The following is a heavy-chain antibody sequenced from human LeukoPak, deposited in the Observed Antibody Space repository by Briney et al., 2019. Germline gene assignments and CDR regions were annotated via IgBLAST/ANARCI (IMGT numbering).Heavy chain of an antibody. CDR2: ISAYNGNT. CDR1: GYTFTSYG. CDR3: AREDSSSWPYYYYYYGMDV. Sequence: GASVKVSCKASGYTFTSYGISWVRQAPGQGLEWMGWISAYNGNTNYAQKLQGRVTMTTDTSTSTAYVELRSLRSDDTAVYYCAREDSSSWPYYYYYYGMDVWGQGTTVTVSS. D-gene: IGHD6-13*01. J-gene: IGHJ6*02. V-gene: IGHV1-18*01.